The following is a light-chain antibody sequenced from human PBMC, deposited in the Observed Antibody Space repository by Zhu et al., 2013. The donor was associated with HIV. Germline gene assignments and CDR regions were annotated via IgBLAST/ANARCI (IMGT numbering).Light chain of an antibody. CDR2: SVS. CDR3: QHYYGYPYT. CDR1: EDVSDH. Sequence: AIQLTQSPSSLSASVGDTVTITCRPSEDVSDHLAWYQQRPNKVPRLLVYSVSTLFSGVPSRFRAFKSGSDFILTIAPVKSEDIGSYFCQHYYGYPYTFGRGTRLSI. V-gene: IGKV1-8*01. J-gene: IGKJ2*01.